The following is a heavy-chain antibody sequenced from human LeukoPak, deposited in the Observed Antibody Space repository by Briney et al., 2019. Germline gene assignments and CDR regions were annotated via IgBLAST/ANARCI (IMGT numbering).Heavy chain of an antibody. V-gene: IGHV6-1*01. CDR1: GDSVSSNSAA. D-gene: IGHD4-23*01. CDR2: TYYRSKWYN. CDR3: ARDGNQSKAGYYYYYMDV. J-gene: IGHJ6*03. Sequence: SQTLSLTCAISGDSVSSNSAAWNWIRQSPSRGLEWLGRTYYRSKWYNDYAVSVKSRITINPDTSKNQFSLQLNSVTPEDTAVYYCARDGNQSKAGYYYYYMDVWGKGTTVTISS.